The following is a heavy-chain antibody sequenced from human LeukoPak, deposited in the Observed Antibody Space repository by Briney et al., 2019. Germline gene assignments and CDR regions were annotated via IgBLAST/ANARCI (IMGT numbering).Heavy chain of an antibody. D-gene: IGHD6-13*01. CDR1: GGSISSSSYY. J-gene: IGHJ4*02. Sequence: PSETLSLTCTVSGGSISSSSYYWGWIRQPPGKGLEWIGSIHYSGSTYYNSSLKSRVTISVDTSKNQFSLKLSSVTAADTAVYYCATSYSSSWPEIDYWGQGTLVTVSS. CDR3: ATSYSSSWPEIDY. V-gene: IGHV4-39*01. CDR2: IHYSGST.